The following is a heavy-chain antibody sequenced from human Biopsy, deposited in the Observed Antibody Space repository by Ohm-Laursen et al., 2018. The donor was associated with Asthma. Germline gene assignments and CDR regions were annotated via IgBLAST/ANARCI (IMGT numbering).Heavy chain of an antibody. CDR1: GFSFSSYY. Sequence: SLRLSCAASGFSFSSYYMTWMRQAPGKGLEWVSSISSSGSTTYHADSVKGRFTISRDNAKNSLYLQMNSLRAEDTAVYYCARAFHFWSPYHAEHYQLWGQGTLVTVSS. CDR3: ARAFHFWSPYHAEHYQL. J-gene: IGHJ1*01. V-gene: IGHV3-11*04. D-gene: IGHD3-3*02. CDR2: ISSSGSTT.